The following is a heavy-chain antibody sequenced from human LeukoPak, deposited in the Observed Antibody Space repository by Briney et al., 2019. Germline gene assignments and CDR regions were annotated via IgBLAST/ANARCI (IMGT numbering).Heavy chain of an antibody. CDR1: GGFISTYY. CDR3: ARGRYDSSGYVADY. V-gene: IGHV4-59*01. D-gene: IGHD3-22*01. CDR2: IHYSGGT. Sequence: PSETLSLTCTVSGGFISTYYWSWIRQPPGKGLEWIGYIHYSGGTNYNPSLKSRVTISVDTSKNQFSLKLTSVTAADTAVYYCARGRYDSSGYVADYWGQGTLVTVSS. J-gene: IGHJ4*02.